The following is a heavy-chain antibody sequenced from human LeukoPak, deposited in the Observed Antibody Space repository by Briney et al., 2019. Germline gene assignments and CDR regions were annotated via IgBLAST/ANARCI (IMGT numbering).Heavy chain of an antibody. V-gene: IGHV1-69*13. CDR1: GGTFSSYA. Sequence: SVKVSCKASGGTFSSYAISWVRQAPGQGLEWMGGIIPIFGTANYAQKFQGRVTITADESTSTAYMELSSLRSEDTAVYYCARGLHYDILTGYWFDPWGQGTLVTVSS. CDR3: ARGLHYDILTGYWFDP. J-gene: IGHJ5*02. CDR2: IIPIFGTA. D-gene: IGHD3-9*01.